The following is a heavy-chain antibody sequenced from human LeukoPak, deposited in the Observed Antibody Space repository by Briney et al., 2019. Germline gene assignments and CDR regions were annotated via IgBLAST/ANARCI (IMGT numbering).Heavy chain of an antibody. Sequence: ASVKVSCKASGYTLTGYYMHWVRQAPGQGLEWMGWINPNSGGTNYAQKFQGRVTMTRDTSISTAYMELSRLRSDDTAVYYCASLKRDYDILTGYYTSYYFDYWGQGTLVTVSS. CDR1: GYTLTGYY. CDR3: ASLKRDYDILTGYYTSYYFDY. D-gene: IGHD3-9*01. J-gene: IGHJ4*02. CDR2: INPNSGGT. V-gene: IGHV1-2*02.